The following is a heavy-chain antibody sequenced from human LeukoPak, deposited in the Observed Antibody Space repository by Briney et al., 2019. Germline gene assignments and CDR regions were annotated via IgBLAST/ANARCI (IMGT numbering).Heavy chain of an antibody. CDR2: IYYSGCT. V-gene: IGHV4-59*02. J-gene: IGHJ6*03. CDR1: GGSVSSHY. Sequence: PSETLSLTCTVSGGSVSSHYWSWTRQPPGKGLEWIGYIYYSGCTDYNPSLKSRVRISLDTSTNQFSLTVSSVTAEGTAVYYCAKDRYDILSGYYNPRYYYCYMDVWGKGTTVTVSS. D-gene: IGHD3-9*01. CDR3: AKDRYDILSGYYNPRYYYCYMDV.